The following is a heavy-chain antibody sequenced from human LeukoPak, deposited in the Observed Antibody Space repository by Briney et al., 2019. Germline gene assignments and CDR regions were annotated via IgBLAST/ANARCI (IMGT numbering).Heavy chain of an antibody. J-gene: IGHJ4*02. CDR3: ARRWELIGVFDY. D-gene: IGHD1-26*01. V-gene: IGHV3-64*01. CDR2: ISSNGGST. CDR1: GFTFSSYA. Sequence: PGGSLRLSCAASGFTFSSYAMHWVRQAPGKGLEYVSAISSNGGSTYYANSVKGRFTISRDNAKNSLYLQMNSLRAEDTALYYCARRWELIGVFDYWGQGTLVTVSS.